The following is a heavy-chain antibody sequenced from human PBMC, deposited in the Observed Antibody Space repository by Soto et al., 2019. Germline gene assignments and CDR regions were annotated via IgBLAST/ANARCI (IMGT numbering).Heavy chain of an antibody. D-gene: IGHD5-18*01. J-gene: IGHJ4*02. CDR1: GFTFSNFN. V-gene: IGHV3-48*02. CDR2: ISSSSSTI. Sequence: EVQLVESGGGLVQPGGSLRLSCAASGFTFSNFNMNWVRQAPGKGLEWLSYISSSSSTIYYADSVKGRFTISRDNAKDSLYLQMNSLRDDEMTVYSCAWAPTVYSYGYGYWGQGTLVTVSS. CDR3: AWAPTVYSYGYGY.